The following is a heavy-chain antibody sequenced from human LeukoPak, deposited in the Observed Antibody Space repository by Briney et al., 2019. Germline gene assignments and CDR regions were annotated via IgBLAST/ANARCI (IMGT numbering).Heavy chain of an antibody. CDR1: GGTFSSYA. Sequence: ASVKVSCKASGGTFSSYAISWVRQAPGQGLEWMGGIIPIFGTANYAQKLQGRVTMTTDTSTSTAYMELRSLRSDDTAVYYCARALGYCSGGSCLWSSYNWFDPWGQGTLVTVSS. J-gene: IGHJ5*02. V-gene: IGHV1-69*05. CDR2: IIPIFGTA. CDR3: ARALGYCSGGSCLWSSYNWFDP. D-gene: IGHD2-15*01.